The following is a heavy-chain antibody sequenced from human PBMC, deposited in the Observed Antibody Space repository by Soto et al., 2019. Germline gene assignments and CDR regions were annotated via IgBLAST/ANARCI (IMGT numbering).Heavy chain of an antibody. D-gene: IGHD3-10*01. CDR3: ARAHPMVPGVTFYYYGMDV. CDR2: ISSSGSTI. Sequence: FLRHSWSASGYTYTIEEPNLVRQAPVQGLEWVSYISSSGSTIYYAGSVKGRFTISRDNAKNSLYLQMNSLRAEDTAVYYCARAHPMVPGVTFYYYGMDVWGQGTTVTSP. CDR1: GYTYTIEE. V-gene: IGHV3-48*03. J-gene: IGHJ6*02.